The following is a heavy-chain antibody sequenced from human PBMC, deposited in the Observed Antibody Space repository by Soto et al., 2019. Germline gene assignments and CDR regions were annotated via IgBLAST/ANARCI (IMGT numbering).Heavy chain of an antibody. J-gene: IGHJ5*02. CDR3: AGIAAPMVRGVIIWWVDP. V-gene: IGHV4-31*03. Sequence: QVQLQESGPGLVKPSQTLSLTCTVSGGSISSGGYYWSWIRQHPGKGLEWIGYIYYSGSTYYNPSGKSRVTISVDTSRNQVSLELGSVTAADTAVYYCAGIAAPMVRGVIIWWVDPWGQGTLGTVSS. D-gene: IGHD3-10*01. CDR1: GGSISSGGYY. CDR2: IYYSGST.